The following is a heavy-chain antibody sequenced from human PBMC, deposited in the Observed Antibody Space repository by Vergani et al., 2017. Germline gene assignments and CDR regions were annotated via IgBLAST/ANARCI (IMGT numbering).Heavy chain of an antibody. CDR1: GYTLTDYW. CDR2: ISPDGFST. J-gene: IGHJ4*02. V-gene: IGHV1-46*03. D-gene: IGHD3-9*01. Sequence: VQLVQSGAEVKKPGTTVKISCKVSGYTLTDYWMHWVRQAPEQGLEWVGVISPDGFSTFYAQKFQGRVTITRDTSTSTVYVEVTSLRSDDTAVYYCAREPPLTGFFDYWGQGTLVTVSS. CDR3: AREPPLTGFFDY.